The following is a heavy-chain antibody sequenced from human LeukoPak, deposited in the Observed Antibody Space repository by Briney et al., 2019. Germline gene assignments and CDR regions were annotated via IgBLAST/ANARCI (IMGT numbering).Heavy chain of an antibody. CDR3: AKDIGAAAYNWFDP. J-gene: IGHJ5*02. CDR2: ISWNSGSI. V-gene: IGHV3-9*01. D-gene: IGHD6-13*01. CDR1: GFTFDDYA. Sequence: PGGSLRLSCAASGFTFDDYAMHWVRQAPGKGLEWVSGISWNSGSIGYADSVKGRFTISRDNAKNSLYLQMNSLRAEDTALYYCAKDIGAAAYNWFDPWGQGTLVTVSS.